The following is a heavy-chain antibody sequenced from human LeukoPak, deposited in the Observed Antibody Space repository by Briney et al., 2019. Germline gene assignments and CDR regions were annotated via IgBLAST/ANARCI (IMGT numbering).Heavy chain of an antibody. V-gene: IGHV3-74*01. CDR1: GFTFKDYW. J-gene: IGHJ4*02. CDR2: MNTDGSDR. Sequence: GGSLRLSCAVSGFTFKDYWMHWVRQVPGKGLVWASCMNTDGSDRRYAGSVEGRFTISRDSANNRLYLAMNSLRVEDTAVYYCARGLLPGVGMGDYWGQGTLVTVSS. CDR3: ARGLLPGVGMGDY. D-gene: IGHD6-13*01.